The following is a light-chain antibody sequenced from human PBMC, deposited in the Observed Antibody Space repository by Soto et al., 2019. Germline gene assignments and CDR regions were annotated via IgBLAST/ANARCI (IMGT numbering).Light chain of an antibody. V-gene: IGLV2-14*01. J-gene: IGLJ1*01. Sequence: QSALTQPASVSGSPGQSITISCTGTSSDVGGFNYVSWYQQHPGKAPKLVIYGVFNRPSGFSNRFSGSRSGNTASLTISGLQAEDEAEYYCNSYTTSSTVVFGTGTKLTVL. CDR3: NSYTTSSTVV. CDR1: SSDVGGFNY. CDR2: GVF.